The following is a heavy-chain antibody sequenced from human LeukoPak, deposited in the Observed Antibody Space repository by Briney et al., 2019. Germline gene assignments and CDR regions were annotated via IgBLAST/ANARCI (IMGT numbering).Heavy chain of an antibody. CDR1: GFTFSNYL. V-gene: IGHV3-48*01. CDR2: ISSTGGTI. D-gene: IGHD2-15*01. J-gene: IGHJ3*02. CDR3: ARGYSRAAFDI. Sequence: HPGGSLRLSCVGSGFTFSNYLMNWVRQAPGKGLEWVSFISSTGGTIYYADAVKGRFTVSRDNAKNSLLLQMNSLRAEDTALYYCARGYSRAAFDIWGQGTMVTVSS.